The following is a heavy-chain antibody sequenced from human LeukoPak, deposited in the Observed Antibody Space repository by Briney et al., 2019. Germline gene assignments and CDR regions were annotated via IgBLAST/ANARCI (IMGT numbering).Heavy chain of an antibody. J-gene: IGHJ6*02. CDR2: ISGSGGST. CDR1: GFTFSSYA. Sequence: GSLRLSCAASGFTFSSYAMSWVRQAPGKGLEWVSAISGSGGSTYYADSVKGRFTISRDNSKNTLYLQMNSLRAEDTAVYYCAKRELPHFYYYYGMDVWGQGTTVTVSS. D-gene: IGHD1-26*01. CDR3: AKRELPHFYYYYGMDV. V-gene: IGHV3-23*01.